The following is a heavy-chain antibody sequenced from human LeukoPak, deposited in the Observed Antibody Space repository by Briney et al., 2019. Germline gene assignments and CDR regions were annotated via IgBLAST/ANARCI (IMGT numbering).Heavy chain of an antibody. CDR1: GYSFTTYW. CDR2: IYPGDSDT. Sequence: GESLKIACRGSGYSFTTYWIGWVRQMPGKGLEWMGIIYPGDSDTRYSPSFQGQVTMSADKSINTAYLQWSSLKASDTAMYYCARRQGCSSTSCPPDSWGQGTLVTVSS. D-gene: IGHD2-2*01. CDR3: ARRQGCSSTSCPPDS. J-gene: IGHJ4*02. V-gene: IGHV5-51*01.